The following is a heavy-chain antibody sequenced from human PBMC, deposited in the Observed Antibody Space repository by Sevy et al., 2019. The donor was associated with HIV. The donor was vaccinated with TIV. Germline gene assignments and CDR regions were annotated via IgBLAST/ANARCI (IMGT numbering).Heavy chain of an antibody. J-gene: IGHJ6*02. Sequence: GGSLRLSCAASGFTFSSYAMSWVRQAPGKGLEWVSAISGSGGSTYYADSVKGRFTISRDNSKNTLYLQMNSLRAEDTAVYYCAKDGQSGGPRGYYYYGMDVWGQGTTVTVSS. V-gene: IGHV3-23*01. CDR2: ISGSGGST. D-gene: IGHD1-26*01. CDR3: AKDGQSGGPRGYYYYGMDV. CDR1: GFTFSSYA.